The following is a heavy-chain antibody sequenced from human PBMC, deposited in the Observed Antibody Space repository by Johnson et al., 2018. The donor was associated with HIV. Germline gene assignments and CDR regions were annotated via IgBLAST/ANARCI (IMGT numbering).Heavy chain of an antibody. CDR3: ARDPNARYYDILTGYYIYAFDI. V-gene: IGHV3-13*01. Sequence: VQLVESGGGLVQPGGSLRLSCAASGFTFSSYDMHWVRQATGKGLEWVSAIGTAGDTYYPGSVKGRFTISRENAKNSLYLQMNSLRAGDTAVYYCARDPNARYYDILTGYYIYAFDIWGQGTMVTFSS. J-gene: IGHJ3*02. CDR1: GFTFSSYD. D-gene: IGHD3-9*01. CDR2: IGTAGDT.